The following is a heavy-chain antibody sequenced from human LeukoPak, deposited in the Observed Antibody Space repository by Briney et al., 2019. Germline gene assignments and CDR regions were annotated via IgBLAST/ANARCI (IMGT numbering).Heavy chain of an antibody. J-gene: IGHJ3*02. D-gene: IGHD3-10*01. CDR2: ISSSSSYI. Sequence: GGSLRPSCAASGFTFSSYSMNWVRQAPGKGLEWVSSISSSSSYIYYADSVKGRFTISRDNAKNSLYLQMNSLRAEDTAVYYCARDQEDYGSGSYGAFDIWGQGTMVTVSS. CDR1: GFTFSSYS. CDR3: ARDQEDYGSGSYGAFDI. V-gene: IGHV3-21*01.